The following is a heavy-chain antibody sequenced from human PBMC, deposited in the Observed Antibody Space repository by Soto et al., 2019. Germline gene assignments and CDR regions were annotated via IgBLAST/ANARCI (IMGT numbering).Heavy chain of an antibody. V-gene: IGHV4-34*01. J-gene: IGHJ5*02. CDR2: INHSGST. D-gene: IGHD3-10*01. CDR3: AYGSGSYYRGFDP. CDR1: GGSFSGYY. Sequence: PSETLSLTCAVYGGSFSGYYWSWIRQPPGKGLEWIGEINHSGSTNYNPSLKRRVTISVDTSKNQFSLKLSSVTAADTAVYYCAYGSGSYYRGFDPWGQGTLVT.